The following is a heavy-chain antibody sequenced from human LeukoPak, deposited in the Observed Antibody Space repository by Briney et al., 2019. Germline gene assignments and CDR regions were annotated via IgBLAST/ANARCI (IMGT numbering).Heavy chain of an antibody. CDR3: AREWDLPGAYYMDV. V-gene: IGHV3-74*01. CDR2: ISRDGSNT. CDR1: EFTFSSYW. Sequence: GGSLRLSCAASEFTFSSYWMDWVRQAPGKGLVWVSRISRDGSNTFYADSVKGRFTISRDNAKNTLYLQMNSLRGSDTTVYYCAREWDLPGAYYMDVWGKGTTVTVSS. D-gene: IGHD1-26*01. J-gene: IGHJ6*03.